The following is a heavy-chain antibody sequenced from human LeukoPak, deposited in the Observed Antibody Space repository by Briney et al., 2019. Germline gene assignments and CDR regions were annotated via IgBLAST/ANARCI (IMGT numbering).Heavy chain of an antibody. CDR3: ARNYYDSYFDY. V-gene: IGHV3-48*02. CDR1: GFTFSSYS. D-gene: IGHD3-22*01. CDR2: ISSSSSTI. J-gene: IGHJ4*02. Sequence: GGSLRPSCAASGFTFSSYSMNWVRQAPGKGLEWVSYISSSSSTIYYADSVKGRFTISRDNAKNSLYLRMNSLRDEDTAVYYCARNYYDSYFDYWGQGTLVTVSS.